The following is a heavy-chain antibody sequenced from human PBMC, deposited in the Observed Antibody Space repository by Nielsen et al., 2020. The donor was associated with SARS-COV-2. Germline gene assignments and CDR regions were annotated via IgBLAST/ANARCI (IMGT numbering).Heavy chain of an antibody. D-gene: IGHD2-15*01. J-gene: IGHJ6*02. V-gene: IGHV3-30-3*01. CDR1: GFTFSSYW. Sequence: GESLKISCAASGFTFSSYWMSWVRQAPGKGLEWVAVISYDGSNKYYADSVKGRFTISRDNSKNTLYLQMNSLRAEDTAVYYCARSAGIVVVVAAYGMDVWGQGTTVTVSS. CDR3: ARSAGIVVVVAAYGMDV. CDR2: ISYDGSNK.